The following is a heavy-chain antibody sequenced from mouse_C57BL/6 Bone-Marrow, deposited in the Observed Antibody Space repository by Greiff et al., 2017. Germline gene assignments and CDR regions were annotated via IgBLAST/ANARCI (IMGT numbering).Heavy chain of an antibody. CDR3: SSIDSDYFDF. D-gene: IGHD2-12*01. CDR1: GLNIKDDY. Sequence: EVQLQESGAELVRPGASVQLSCTASGLNIKDDYTHWVKQRPEQGLEWFGWIDPEIGDTEYASKFQGKATITSDTSSNTASLQLSSLTSEDAAVYYCSSIDSDYFDFGDQGTALTVAS. V-gene: IGHV14-4*01. CDR2: IDPEIGDT. J-gene: IGHJ2*01.